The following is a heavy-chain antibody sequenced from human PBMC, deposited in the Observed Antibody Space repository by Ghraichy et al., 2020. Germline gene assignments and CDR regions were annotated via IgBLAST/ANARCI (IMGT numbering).Heavy chain of an antibody. CDR1: GFTFSRYG. V-gene: IGHV3-30*02. CDR2: IRLDGSQT. J-gene: IGHJ4*02. Sequence: GGSLRLSCVASGFTFSRYGMHWVRQAPGRGLEWVTFIRLDGSQTYTDSVKGRFTISRDNSKNTVYLQMNSLRGDDTAVYYCTKDPGLGGDRDYWGQGTLVTVSS. CDR3: TKDPGLGGDRDY. D-gene: IGHD4-17*01.